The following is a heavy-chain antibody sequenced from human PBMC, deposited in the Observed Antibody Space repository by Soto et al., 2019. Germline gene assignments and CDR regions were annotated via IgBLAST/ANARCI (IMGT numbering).Heavy chain of an antibody. CDR1: GDTLPEFS. CDR3: ANDRFRNASSWWFDP. D-gene: IGHD1-1*01. Sequence: ASVKVSCKVSGDTLPEFSMHWVRQAPGKGLEWMGGFDPEDGETIYAQKFLGRVTMTEDTSTDTAYMELSSLTSEDTAVYYCANDRFRNASSWWFDPWGQGTLVTVSS. V-gene: IGHV1-24*01. J-gene: IGHJ5*02. CDR2: FDPEDGET.